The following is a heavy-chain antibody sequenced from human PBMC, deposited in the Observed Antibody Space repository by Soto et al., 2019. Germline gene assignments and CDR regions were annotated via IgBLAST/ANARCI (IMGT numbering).Heavy chain of an antibody. Sequence: PGGSLRLSCAASGFTFSSYAMSWVRQAPGKGLEWVSAISGSGGSTYYADSVKGRFTISRDNSKNTLYLQMNSLRAEDTAVYYCVTDIEGVRAARYYFDYWGQGTLVTVSS. V-gene: IGHV3-23*01. J-gene: IGHJ4*02. CDR2: ISGSGGST. D-gene: IGHD2-2*01. CDR3: VTDIEGVRAARYYFDY. CDR1: GFTFSSYA.